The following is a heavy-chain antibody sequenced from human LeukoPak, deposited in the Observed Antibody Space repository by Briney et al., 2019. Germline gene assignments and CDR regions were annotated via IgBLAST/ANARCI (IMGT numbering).Heavy chain of an antibody. Sequence: SVKVSCKASGGTFSSYAISWVRQAPGQGLEWMGGIIPIFGTANYAQKFQGRVTITADESTSTAYMELSSLRSEDTAVYYCARDQTGTPNWLDPWGQGTLVTVSS. CDR1: GGTFSSYA. CDR2: IIPIFGTA. D-gene: IGHD1-1*01. V-gene: IGHV1-69*13. J-gene: IGHJ5*02. CDR3: ARDQTGTPNWLDP.